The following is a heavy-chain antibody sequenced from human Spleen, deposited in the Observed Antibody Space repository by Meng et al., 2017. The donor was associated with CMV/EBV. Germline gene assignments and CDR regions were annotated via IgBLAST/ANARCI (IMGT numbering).Heavy chain of an antibody. CDR2: INHSGST. D-gene: IGHD3-3*01. Sequence: SETLSLTCAVYGGSFSGYYWSWIRQPPGKGLEWIGEINHSGSTNYNPSLKSRVSMSVDTSKNHFSLQLSSVTAADTALYYCARATYYDFWNGYYYFDLWGQGTLVTVSS. J-gene: IGHJ4*02. CDR1: GGSFSGYY. V-gene: IGHV4-34*01. CDR3: ARATYYDFWNGYYYFDL.